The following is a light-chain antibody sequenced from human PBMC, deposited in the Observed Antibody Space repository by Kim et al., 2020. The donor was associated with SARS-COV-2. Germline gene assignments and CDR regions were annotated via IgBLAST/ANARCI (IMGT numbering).Light chain of an antibody. J-gene: IGKJ1*01. CDR3: QQYDTYPWT. Sequence: ERVTITCRASQDITRRLAWYQQKPGKAPKVLISKASTLESGVPSTFSGSGSGTDFTLTISSLQPDDFATYYCQQYDTYPWTFGQGTKVDIK. V-gene: IGKV1-5*03. CDR2: KAS. CDR1: QDITRR.